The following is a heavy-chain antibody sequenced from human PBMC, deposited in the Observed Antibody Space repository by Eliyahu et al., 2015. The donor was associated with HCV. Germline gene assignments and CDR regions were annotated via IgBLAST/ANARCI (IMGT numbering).Heavy chain of an antibody. J-gene: IGHJ5*02. D-gene: IGHD6-13*01. CDR2: IXSGGST. V-gene: IGHV3-53*01. CDR3: ARSHMQQQLIA. CDR1: GFTVSSNY. Sequence: EVQLVESGGGLIQPGGSLXLXXXXSGFTVSSNYMXWVRQAPGKGLEWVSVIXSGGSTYYADSVKGRFTISRDNSKNTLYLQMNSLRAEDTAVYYCARSHMQQQLIAWGQGTLVTVSS.